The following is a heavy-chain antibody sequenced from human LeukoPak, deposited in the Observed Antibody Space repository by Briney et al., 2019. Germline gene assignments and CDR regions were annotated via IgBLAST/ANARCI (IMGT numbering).Heavy chain of an antibody. CDR3: ARRGEDPREWLLYPVGFAFDI. Sequence: PSETLSLTCTVSGYSISSGYYWGWIRQPPGKGLEWIGSIYHSGSTYYNPSLKSRVTISVDTSKNQFSLKLSSVTAADTAVYYCARRGEDPREWLLYPVGFAFDIWGQGTMVTVSS. V-gene: IGHV4-38-2*02. D-gene: IGHD3-3*01. J-gene: IGHJ3*02. CDR1: GYSISSGYY. CDR2: IYHSGST.